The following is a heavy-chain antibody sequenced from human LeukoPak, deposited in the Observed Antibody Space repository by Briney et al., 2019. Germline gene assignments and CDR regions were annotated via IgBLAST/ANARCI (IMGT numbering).Heavy chain of an antibody. D-gene: IGHD3-16*01. Sequence: GGSLRLSCAASGFIFSNYWMNWVRQAPGKGLMWVARMNSDGSSRTYADSVKGRFTISRDNAKNTLYLQMNSPRAEDLAVYYCARESTAVGDYYFDYWGQGALVAVSS. CDR3: ARESTAVGDYYFDY. J-gene: IGHJ4*02. V-gene: IGHV3-74*01. CDR1: GFIFSNYW. CDR2: MNSDGSSR.